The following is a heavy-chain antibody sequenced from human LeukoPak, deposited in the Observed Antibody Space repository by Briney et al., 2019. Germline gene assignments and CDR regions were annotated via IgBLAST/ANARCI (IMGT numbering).Heavy chain of an antibody. D-gene: IGHD2-2*02. Sequence: SETLSLTCTVSGGSISSSSYYWGWIRQPPGKGLEWIGEINHSGSTNYNPSLKSRVTISVDTSKNQFSLKLSSVTAADTAVYYCARGYCSSTSCYTFDYWGQGTLVTVSS. V-gene: IGHV4-39*07. CDR3: ARGYCSSTSCYTFDY. CDR2: INHSGST. J-gene: IGHJ4*02. CDR1: GGSISSSSYY.